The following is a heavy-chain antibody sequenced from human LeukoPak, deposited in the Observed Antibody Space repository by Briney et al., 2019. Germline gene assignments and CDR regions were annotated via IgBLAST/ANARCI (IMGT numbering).Heavy chain of an antibody. CDR1: GFTFSNYW. V-gene: IGHV3-7*03. CDR2: IKQDGSEK. CDR3: AKAGIVVVPAAIIEGDY. J-gene: IGHJ4*02. Sequence: GGSLRLSCAASGFTFSNYWMSWVRQAPGKGLEWVANIKQDGSEKYYVDSVKGRFTVSRDNAKNSLFLQMNSLRAEDTAVYYCAKAGIVVVPAAIIEGDYWGQGTLVTVSS. D-gene: IGHD2-2*02.